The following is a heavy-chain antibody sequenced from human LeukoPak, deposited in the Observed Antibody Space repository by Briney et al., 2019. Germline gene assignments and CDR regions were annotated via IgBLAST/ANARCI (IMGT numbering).Heavy chain of an antibody. V-gene: IGHV4-34*01. J-gene: IGHJ3*02. CDR2: INHSGST. D-gene: IGHD6-13*01. Sequence: SETLSLTCAVYGGSFSGYYWSWIRQPPGRGLEWIGEINHSGSTNYNPSLKSRVTISVDTSKNQFSLKLSSVTAADTAVYYCARANQQLDAFDIWGQGTMVTVSS. CDR3: ARANQQLDAFDI. CDR1: GGSFSGYY.